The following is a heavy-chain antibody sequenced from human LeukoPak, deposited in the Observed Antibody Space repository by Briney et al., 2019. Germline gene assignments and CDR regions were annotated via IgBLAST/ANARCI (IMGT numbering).Heavy chain of an antibody. CDR2: SNAGNGDT. D-gene: IGHD1-26*01. V-gene: IGHV1-3*02. Sequence: GASVKVSCKASGYTLTGYTIHWVRQAPGQRLEWLGWSNAGNGDTKYSQEFQGRVTITKDTSASTAYIELSSLRSEDMAVYYCARGRGSYSLDYWGQGTLVTVSS. CDR1: GYTLTGYT. CDR3: ARGRGSYSLDY. J-gene: IGHJ4*02.